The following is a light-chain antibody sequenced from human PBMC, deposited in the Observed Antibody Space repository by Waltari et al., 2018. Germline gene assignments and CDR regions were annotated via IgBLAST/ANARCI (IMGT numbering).Light chain of an antibody. J-gene: IGLJ3*02. CDR2: VNSDGSH. CDR3: QTGGHGTWV. V-gene: IGLV4-69*01. Sequence: QLVLTQSPSASASLGASVKLTCTPSSWHSSNVIARLQQQPEKGPRYLMKVNSDGSHSKGDEIPDRFSGSSSGAERYLTISSLQSEDEADYYCQTGGHGTWVFGGGTKLTVL. CDR1: SWHSSNV.